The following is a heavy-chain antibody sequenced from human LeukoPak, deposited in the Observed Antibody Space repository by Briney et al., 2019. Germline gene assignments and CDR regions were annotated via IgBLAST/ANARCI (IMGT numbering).Heavy chain of an antibody. Sequence: PGGSLRLSCAASGFTFDDYAMHWVRQAPGKGLEWVSLISWDGGSTYYADSVKGRFTISRDNSKNSLYLQMNSLRAEDTALYYCAKGYYYDSSGYYNDAFDIWGQGTMVTVSS. CDR2: ISWDGGST. D-gene: IGHD3-22*01. CDR1: GFTFDDYA. V-gene: IGHV3-43D*03. J-gene: IGHJ3*02. CDR3: AKGYYYDSSGYYNDAFDI.